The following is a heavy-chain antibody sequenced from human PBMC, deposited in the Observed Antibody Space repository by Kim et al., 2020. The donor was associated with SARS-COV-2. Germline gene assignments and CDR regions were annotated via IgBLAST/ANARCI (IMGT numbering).Heavy chain of an antibody. D-gene: IGHD2-21*02. CDR3: ARELGGHSRFFDF. Sequence: SETLSLTCTVSGGSISGSGNYWNWIRQHPGKGLEWIGYIYYSGSTKYNPSLKRRVMISVDTSKNQFSLKLSSVTAADTAIYYCARELGGHSRFFDFWGQGSMVTVSS. J-gene: IGHJ4*02. CDR1: GGSISGSGNY. V-gene: IGHV4-31*03. CDR2: IYYSGST.